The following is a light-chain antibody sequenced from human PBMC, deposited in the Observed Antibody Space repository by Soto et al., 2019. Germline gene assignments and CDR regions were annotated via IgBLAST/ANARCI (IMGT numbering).Light chain of an antibody. J-gene: IGLJ1*01. Sequence: QSVLTQPPSASGSPGQSVTISCTGTSSDVGGYNYVSWYQQYPGKVPKLMVYEVNKRPSGVPDRFSGSKSGNTASLTVSGLQAEDEADYYCTTYEGGNNVFGTGTKLTAL. CDR3: TTYEGGNNV. CDR2: EVN. CDR1: SSDVGGYNY. V-gene: IGLV2-8*01.